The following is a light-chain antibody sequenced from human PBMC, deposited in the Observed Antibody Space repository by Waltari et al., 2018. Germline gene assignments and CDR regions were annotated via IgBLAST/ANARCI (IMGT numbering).Light chain of an antibody. CDR3: CSYAGGDAVV. CDR2: DVT. V-gene: IGLV2-11*01. Sequence: WDIQRPIKSPDLVFSDVTGRPSGIPDRFSGSKSGNTASLTISGLQAEDEGDYYCCSYAGGDAVVFGGGTKLTVL. J-gene: IGLJ2*01.